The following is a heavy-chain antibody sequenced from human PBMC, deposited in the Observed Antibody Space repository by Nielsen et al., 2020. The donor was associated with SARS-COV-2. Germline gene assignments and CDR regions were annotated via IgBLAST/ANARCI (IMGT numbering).Heavy chain of an antibody. CDR2: IVLGSGNT. D-gene: IGHD3-22*01. Sequence: SVKVSCKASGFTFSNSAMQWVRQTRGQRLEWIGWIVLGSGNTNYAQKFQGRVSITRDKSAGTVYMELRSLRFDDTALYYCAADDMILATWGQGTLVTVSS. J-gene: IGHJ4*02. V-gene: IGHV1-58*02. CDR1: GFTFSNSA. CDR3: AADDMILAT.